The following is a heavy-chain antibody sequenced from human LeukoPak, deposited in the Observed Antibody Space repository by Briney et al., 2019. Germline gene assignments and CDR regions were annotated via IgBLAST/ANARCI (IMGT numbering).Heavy chain of an antibody. J-gene: IGHJ5*02. D-gene: IGHD2-15*01. CDR2: IYYSGST. V-gene: IGHV4-59*01. CDR3: ARDQGVVVAASKGFDP. CDR1: GGSISSYY. Sequence: KASETLSLTCTVSGGSISSYYWSWIRQPPGKGLEWIGYIYYSGSTNYNPSLKSRVTISVDTSKNQFSLKLSSVTAADTAVYYCARDQGVVVAASKGFDPWGQGTLVTVSS.